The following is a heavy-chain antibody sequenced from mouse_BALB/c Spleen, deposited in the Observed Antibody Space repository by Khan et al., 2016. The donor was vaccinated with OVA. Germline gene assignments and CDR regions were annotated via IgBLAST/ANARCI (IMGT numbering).Heavy chain of an antibody. V-gene: IGHV3-2*02. J-gene: IGHJ2*01. CDR3: ARVYGGDFDY. D-gene: IGHD2-10*02. CDR2: ISYSGNT. Sequence: EVQLVESGPGLVKPSQSLSLTCTVTGYSTTSDYAWNWIRQFPGNKLEWMGYISYSGNTKYNPSLKSRISVTRDTSKNQIFLQLNSVTAEDTATYYCARVYGGDFDYWGQGTTLTVSS. CDR1: GYSTTSDYA.